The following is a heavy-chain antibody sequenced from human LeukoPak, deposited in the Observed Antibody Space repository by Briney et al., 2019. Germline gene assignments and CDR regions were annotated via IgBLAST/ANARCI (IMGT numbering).Heavy chain of an antibody. V-gene: IGHV4-61*05. Sequence: SETLSLTCTVSGGSISSSSYYWGWIRQPPGKGLEWIGRIYTSGSTNYNPSLKSRVTISVDTSKNQFSLKLSSVTAADTAVYYCARGRVLLWFGELPYYFDYWGQGTLVTVSS. CDR3: ARGRVLLWFGELPYYFDY. CDR1: GGSISSSSYY. CDR2: IYTSGST. J-gene: IGHJ4*02. D-gene: IGHD3-10*01.